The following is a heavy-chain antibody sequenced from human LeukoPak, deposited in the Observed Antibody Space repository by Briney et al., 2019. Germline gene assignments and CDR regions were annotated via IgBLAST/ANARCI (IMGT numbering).Heavy chain of an antibody. CDR3: ARRSGTYHAFDI. V-gene: IGHV4-39*01. J-gene: IGHJ3*02. CDR1: GGSISSSNHY. CDR2: IYYTGST. D-gene: IGHD1-26*01. Sequence: SETLSLTCTVSGGSISSSNHYWGWIRQPPGKGLEWIGTIYYTGSTFYSPSLKSRVTISVDTSKNQFSLKLSSVTAADTAVYYCARRSGTYHAFDIWGQGTMVTVSS.